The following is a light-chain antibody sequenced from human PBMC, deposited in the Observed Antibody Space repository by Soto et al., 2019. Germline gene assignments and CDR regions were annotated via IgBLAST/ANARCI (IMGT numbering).Light chain of an antibody. Sequence: QSVRTQPPSVSAAPGQKVTISCSGSSSNIGGNSVSWYQQLPGTAPKLLIYDDNKRPSGIPDRFSGSKSGTSATLGITGFQTGDEADYYCGSWDSSMSPYVFGNGTKFTV. CDR2: DDN. J-gene: IGLJ1*01. V-gene: IGLV1-51*01. CDR3: GSWDSSMSPYV. CDR1: SSNIGGNS.